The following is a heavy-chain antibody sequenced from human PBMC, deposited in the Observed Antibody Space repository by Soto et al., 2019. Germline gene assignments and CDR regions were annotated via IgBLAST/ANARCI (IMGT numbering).Heavy chain of an antibody. CDR1: GYTFTPYA. CDR2: INTSNGYT. V-gene: IGHV1-3*04. CDR3: SRDSNLEPSHYYLYMDV. J-gene: IGHJ6*03. Sequence: QVQLVQSGTEVKNPGASVMISCKASGYTFTPYAIQWVRQAPGQRLEWMGWINTSNGYTKYSQNFQGRVTFTRDTSASTVYMELSSQTSDDTAVYYCSRDSNLEPSHYYLYMDVWGKGTTVTVSS. D-gene: IGHD1-1*01.